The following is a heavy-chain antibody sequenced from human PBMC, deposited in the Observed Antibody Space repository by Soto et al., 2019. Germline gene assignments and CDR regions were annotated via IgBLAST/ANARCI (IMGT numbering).Heavy chain of an antibody. D-gene: IGHD3-9*01. V-gene: IGHV3-30*18. Sequence: GGSLRLSCAASGFTFSSYGMHWVRQAPGKGLEWVAVISYDGSNKYYADSVKGRFTISRDNSKNTLYLQMNSLRAEDTAVYYCAKARSYYDILTGYYQKDYYYYGMDVWGQGTTVTVSS. J-gene: IGHJ6*02. CDR2: ISYDGSNK. CDR1: GFTFSSYG. CDR3: AKARSYYDILTGYYQKDYYYYGMDV.